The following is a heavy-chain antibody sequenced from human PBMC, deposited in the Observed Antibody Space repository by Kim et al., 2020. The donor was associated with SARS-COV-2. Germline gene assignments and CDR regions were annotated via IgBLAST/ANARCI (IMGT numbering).Heavy chain of an antibody. J-gene: IGHJ4*02. Sequence: VRGRFTISRDNSKNTLYLQMNSLRAEDTAVYYCAKKFHYGSGSYLYYLDYWGQGTLVTVSS. CDR3: AKKFHYGSGSYLYYLDY. V-gene: IGHV3-23*01. D-gene: IGHD3-10*01.